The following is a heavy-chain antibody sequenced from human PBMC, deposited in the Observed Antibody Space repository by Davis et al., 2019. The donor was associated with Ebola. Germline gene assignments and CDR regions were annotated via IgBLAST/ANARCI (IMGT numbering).Heavy chain of an antibody. CDR3: ARGVDTAMVTSWFDP. D-gene: IGHD5-18*01. CDR1: GGSFSGYY. Sequence: PSETLSLTCAVYGGSFSGYYWSWIRQPPGKGLEWIGEINHSGSTNYNPSLKSRVTISVDTSKNQFSLKLSSVTAADTAVYYCARGVDTAMVTSWFDPWGQGTLVTVSS. J-gene: IGHJ5*02. V-gene: IGHV4-34*01. CDR2: INHSGST.